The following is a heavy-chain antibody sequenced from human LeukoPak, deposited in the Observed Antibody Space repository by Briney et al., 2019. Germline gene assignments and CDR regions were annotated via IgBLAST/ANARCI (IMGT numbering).Heavy chain of an antibody. V-gene: IGHV3-30*04. D-gene: IGHD6-19*01. CDR2: ISYDGSNK. CDR3: AKAVAGSFDY. CDR1: GFTFSSYA. J-gene: IGHJ4*02. Sequence: GGSLRLSCAASGFTFSSYAMHWVRQAPGKGLEWVAVISYDGSNKYYADSVKGRFTISRDNSKNTLYLQMNSLRAEDTAVYYCAKAVAGSFDYWGQGTLVTVSS.